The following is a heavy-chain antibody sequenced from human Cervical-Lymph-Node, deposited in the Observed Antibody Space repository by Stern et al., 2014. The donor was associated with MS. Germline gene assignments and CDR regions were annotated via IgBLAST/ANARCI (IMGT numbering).Heavy chain of an antibody. CDR1: GYLFDDYW. Sequence: EVQLVESGAEVKKPGESLKISCEASGYLFDDYWIGWVRQMSGRGLELVAIIFPRDSNTRYSPSVPGQVTISADKSIRTAYLQWGSLKPSDPAMYYCARSPATPSGYDRFDYWGQGALVTVSS. CDR3: ARSPATPSGYDRFDY. CDR2: IFPRDSNT. D-gene: IGHD5-12*01. V-gene: IGHV5-51*03. J-gene: IGHJ4*02.